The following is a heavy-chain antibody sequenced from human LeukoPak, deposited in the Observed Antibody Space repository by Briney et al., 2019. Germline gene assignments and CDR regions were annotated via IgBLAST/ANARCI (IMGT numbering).Heavy chain of an antibody. CDR1: GNSISSGGYY. D-gene: IGHD7-27*01. CDR3: ARRSNWGPSNWFDP. V-gene: IGHV4-30-2*01. J-gene: IGHJ5*02. CDR2: IYHSGTT. Sequence: SETLSLTCTVSGNSISSGGYYWSWIRQPPGKGLEWIGYIYHSGTTYYNPSLKSRVTISVDRSKNQLSLKLSSVTAADTAVYYCARRSNWGPSNWFDPWGQGTLVTVSS.